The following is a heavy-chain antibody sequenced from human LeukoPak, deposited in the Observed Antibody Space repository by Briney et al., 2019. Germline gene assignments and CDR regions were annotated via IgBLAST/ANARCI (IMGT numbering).Heavy chain of an antibody. D-gene: IGHD1-26*01. J-gene: IGHJ4*02. Sequence: GGSLRLSCAASGFTFSTYRMSWVRQAPGKGLEWVASIKKDGSENYSVDSVKGRFTFSRDNAENSIYLQMNNLRVEDTAVYYCARGGVWYSGYFDYWGQGALVTVSS. CDR1: GFTFSTYR. CDR2: IKKDGSEN. V-gene: IGHV3-7*01. CDR3: ARGGVWYSGYFDY.